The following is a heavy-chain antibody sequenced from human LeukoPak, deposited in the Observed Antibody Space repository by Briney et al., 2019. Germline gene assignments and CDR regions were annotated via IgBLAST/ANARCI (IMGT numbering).Heavy chain of an antibody. J-gene: IGHJ6*02. CDR3: ARGLTVTAEKVYYYYGMDV. CDR1: GGSISSGDYY. D-gene: IGHD4-11*01. Sequence: SQTLSLTCTVSGGSISSGDYYWSWIRQPPGKGLEWIGYIYYSGSTYYNPSLKSRVTISVGTSKNQFSLKLSSVTAADTAVYYCARGLTVTAEKVYYYYGMDVWGQGTTVTVSS. CDR2: IYYSGST. V-gene: IGHV4-30-4*01.